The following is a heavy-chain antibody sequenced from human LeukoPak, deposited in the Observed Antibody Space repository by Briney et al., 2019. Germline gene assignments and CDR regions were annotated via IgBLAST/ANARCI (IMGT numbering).Heavy chain of an antibody. D-gene: IGHD3-3*01. CDR1: GGSISSSSYY. V-gene: IGHV4-39*07. CDR3: ARGLPFTYYDFWSVYPYYFDY. CDR2: IYYSGST. J-gene: IGHJ4*02. Sequence: PSETLSLTCTVSGGSISSSSYYWGWLRQPPGKGLEWIGSIYYSGSTYYNPSLKSRATITVDTSKNQFSLKLSSVPAADTAVYYCARGLPFTYYDFWSVYPYYFDYWGQGTLVTVSS.